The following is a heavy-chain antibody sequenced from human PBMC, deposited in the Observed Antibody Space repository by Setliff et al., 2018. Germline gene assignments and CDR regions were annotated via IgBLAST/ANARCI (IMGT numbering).Heavy chain of an antibody. CDR3: ARDGVYYAMDV. Sequence: GGSLRLSCAASGFSFSGPYMSWVRQAPGKGLEWVSKISGSGTTIYYADSVRGRFTISRNNAKNSLFLQMNSLRVEDTAVYYCARDGVYYAMDVWGQGTTVTVSS. D-gene: IGHD1-20*01. V-gene: IGHV3-11*04. CDR2: ISGSGTTI. J-gene: IGHJ6*02. CDR1: GFSFSGPY.